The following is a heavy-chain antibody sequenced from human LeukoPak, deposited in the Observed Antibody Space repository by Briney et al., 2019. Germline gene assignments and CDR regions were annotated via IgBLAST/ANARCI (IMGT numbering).Heavy chain of an antibody. Sequence: GASVKVSCKVSGYTLTELSMHWVRQAPGKGLEWMGGFDPEDGETIYAQKFQGRVTRTEDTSTDTAYMELSSLRSEDTAVYYCATAGYCSGGSCYSRSYYGMDVWGKGTTVTVSS. CDR1: GYTLTELS. J-gene: IGHJ6*04. CDR2: FDPEDGET. V-gene: IGHV1-24*01. D-gene: IGHD2-15*01. CDR3: ATAGYCSGGSCYSRSYYGMDV.